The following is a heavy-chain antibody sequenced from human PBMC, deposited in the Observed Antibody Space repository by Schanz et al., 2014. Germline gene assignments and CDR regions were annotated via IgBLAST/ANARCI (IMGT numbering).Heavy chain of an antibody. CDR1: GFNFSDYA. V-gene: IGHV3-23*04. CDR3: ARGGFGEVSYFDY. J-gene: IGHJ4*02. D-gene: IGHD3-10*01. CDR2: ISASGGDT. Sequence: EVQLVQSGGGLIQPGGSLRLSCAASGFNFSDYAMCWVRQAPGKGLEWLSVISASGGDTYYADSVKGRFTISRDNAKNSLYLQMNSLRPEDTAVYYCARGGFGEVSYFDYWGQGTLVAVSS.